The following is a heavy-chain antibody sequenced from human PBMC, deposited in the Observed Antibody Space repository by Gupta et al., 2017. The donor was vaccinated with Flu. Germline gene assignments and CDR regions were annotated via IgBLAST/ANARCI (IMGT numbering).Heavy chain of an antibody. V-gene: IGHV3-23*01. D-gene: IGHD1-26*01. J-gene: IGHJ4*02. Sequence: EVQLLESGGGLVQPGGSRRLSCAASGFTFSSYDMSWVRQAPGKGLEWVSAISGSGGSTYYADSVKGRFTISRDKSKNTLYLQMNSLRAEDTAVYYCAKDLSGSYPKYFDYWGQGTLVTVSS. CDR1: GFTFSSYD. CDR2: ISGSGGST. CDR3: AKDLSGSYPKYFDY.